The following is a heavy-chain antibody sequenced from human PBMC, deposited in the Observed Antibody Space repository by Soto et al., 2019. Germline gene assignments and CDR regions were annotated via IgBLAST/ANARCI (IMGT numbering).Heavy chain of an antibody. CDR3: AREGNLGRWIQPLDS. CDR1: GDSISNS. J-gene: IGHJ4*02. CDR2: IHYNGNT. D-gene: IGHD2-2*03. V-gene: IGHV4-59*01. Sequence: PSETLSLTCTVSGDSISNSWSWIRQPPGKGLEWIGNIHYNGNTKYSPSLKSRVTMSVDTSKNHFSLKLISVTTADTAVYFCAREGNLGRWIQPLDSWGQGTLVT.